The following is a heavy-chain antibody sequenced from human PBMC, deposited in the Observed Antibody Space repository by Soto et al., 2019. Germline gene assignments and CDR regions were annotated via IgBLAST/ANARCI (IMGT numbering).Heavy chain of an antibody. CDR2: VSPYSNIT. Sequence: ASVKVSCKASDYIFTTYGISWVRPAPGQGLEWMGWVSPYSNITNYAQKFQGRVTMTTETSTSTVYMELRSLRSDDTAMYYCARNGERDLGLNYYFYYGMDVWGQGTSVNVSS. CDR1: DYIFTTYG. D-gene: IGHD3-10*01. CDR3: ARNGERDLGLNYYFYYGMDV. V-gene: IGHV1-18*01. J-gene: IGHJ6*02.